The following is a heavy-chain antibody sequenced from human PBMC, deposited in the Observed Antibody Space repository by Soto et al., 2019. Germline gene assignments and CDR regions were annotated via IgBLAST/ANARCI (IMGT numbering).Heavy chain of an antibody. D-gene: IGHD3-22*01. CDR2: ISYDGSNK. J-gene: IGHJ3*02. CDR1: GFTFSSYG. Sequence: GGSLRLSCAASGFTFSSYGMHWVRQAPGKGLEWVAVISYDGSNKYYADSVKGRFTISRDNSKNTLYLQMNSLRAEDTAVYYCAKDAHYYDSSGYEDAFDIWGQGTMVPVSS. V-gene: IGHV3-30*18. CDR3: AKDAHYYDSSGYEDAFDI.